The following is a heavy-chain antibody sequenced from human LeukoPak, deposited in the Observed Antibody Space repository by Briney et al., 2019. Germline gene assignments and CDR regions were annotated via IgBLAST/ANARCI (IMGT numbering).Heavy chain of an antibody. CDR2: INHSGST. CDR1: GGSFSGYY. CDR3: ASGIAVALGY. Sequence: SETLSLTCAVYGGSFSGYYWSWIRQPPGKGLEWIGEINHSGSTNYNPSLKSRVTISVDTSKNQFSLKLSSVTAADTAVYYCASGIAVALGYWGQGTLVTGSS. V-gene: IGHV4-34*01. J-gene: IGHJ4*02. D-gene: IGHD6-19*01.